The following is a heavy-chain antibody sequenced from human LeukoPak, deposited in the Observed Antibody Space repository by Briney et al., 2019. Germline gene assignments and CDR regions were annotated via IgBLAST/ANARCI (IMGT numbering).Heavy chain of an antibody. CDR3: AREFPERPIAVAFAFDI. J-gene: IGHJ3*02. V-gene: IGHV4-30-4*08. D-gene: IGHD6-19*01. CDR2: IYYSGST. CDR1: GGSISSGDYY. Sequence: PSQTLSLTCTVSGGSISSGDYYWSWIRQPPGKGLEWIGYIYYSGSTYYNPSLKSRVTISVDTSKNQFSLKLSSVTAADTAVYYCAREFPERPIAVAFAFDIWGQGTMVTVSS.